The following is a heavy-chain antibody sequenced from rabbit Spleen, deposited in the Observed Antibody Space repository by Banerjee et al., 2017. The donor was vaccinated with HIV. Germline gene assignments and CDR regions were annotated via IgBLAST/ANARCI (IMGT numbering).Heavy chain of an antibody. Sequence: QSLEESGGDLVKPGASLTLTCTASGFSFSTSDYMCWVRQAPGKGLEWISCIAGSSSDFTYSATWAKGRFTCSKTSSTTVTLQMTSLTVADTATYFCARDTGSSFSSYGMDLWGQGTLVTV. J-gene: IGHJ6*01. CDR3: ARDTGSSFSSYGMDL. D-gene: IGHD8-1*01. CDR1: GFSFSTSDY. CDR2: IAGSSSDFT. V-gene: IGHV1S40*01.